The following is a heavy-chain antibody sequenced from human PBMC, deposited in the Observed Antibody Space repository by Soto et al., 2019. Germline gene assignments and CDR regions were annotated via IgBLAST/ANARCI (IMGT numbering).Heavy chain of an antibody. D-gene: IGHD1-26*01. V-gene: IGHV3-20*04. J-gene: IGHJ4*02. CDR1: GFTFGYYG. Sequence: GGSLRLSCAASGFTFGYYGMSWARQAPGKGLEWVSGVNWNGGSTGYADSVKGRFTISRDNAKNSLYLQMNSLRADDTAFYYCVRGASLNFDYWGQGTLVTVSS. CDR3: VRGASLNFDY. CDR2: VNWNGGST.